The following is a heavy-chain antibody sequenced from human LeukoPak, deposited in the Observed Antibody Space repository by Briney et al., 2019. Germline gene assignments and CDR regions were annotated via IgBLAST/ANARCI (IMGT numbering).Heavy chain of an antibody. J-gene: IGHJ4*02. CDR2: IYFSGSR. V-gene: IGHV4-30-4*08. CDR3: ARGGGGYTLYSFDY. D-gene: IGHD3-22*01. CDR1: GASIRSGDHH. Sequence: SQTLSFTCSVSGASIRSGDHHWSWLRQSPGKGLEWIGYIYFSGSRSSNPSLRSRLTISVDTSKNQFSLKLNSVTAADTALYYCARGGGGYTLYSFDYWGQGALVTVSS.